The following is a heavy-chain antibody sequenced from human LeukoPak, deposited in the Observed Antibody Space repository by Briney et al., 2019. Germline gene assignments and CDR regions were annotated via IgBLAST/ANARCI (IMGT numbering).Heavy chain of an antibody. Sequence: NSSETLSLTCTVSGGSISSYYWSWIRQPPGKGLEWIGYIYYSGSTNYNPSLKSRVTISVDTSKNQFSLKLSSVTAADTAVYYCARLLLWFGELSAHYYMDVWGKGTTVTISS. CDR3: ARLLLWFGELSAHYYMDV. D-gene: IGHD3-10*01. J-gene: IGHJ6*03. CDR1: GGSISSYY. V-gene: IGHV4-59*12. CDR2: IYYSGST.